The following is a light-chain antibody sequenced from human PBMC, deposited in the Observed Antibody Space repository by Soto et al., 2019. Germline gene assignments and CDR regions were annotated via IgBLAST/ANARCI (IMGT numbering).Light chain of an antibody. V-gene: IGLV2-8*01. J-gene: IGLJ3*02. CDR1: SSDVGGYNY. CDR2: EVN. CDR3: AAWDDSLSGPV. Sequence: QSVLTQPPSASGSPGQSVAISCTGTSSDVGGYNYVSWYQQHPGKAPKLMIYEVNKRPSGVPDRFSGSKSGNTASLAISGLRSEDEADYYCAAWDDSLSGPVFGGGTKLTVL.